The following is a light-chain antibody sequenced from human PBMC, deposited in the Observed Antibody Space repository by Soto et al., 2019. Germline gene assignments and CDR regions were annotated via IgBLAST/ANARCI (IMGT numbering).Light chain of an antibody. J-gene: IGKJ1*01. V-gene: IGKV3-11*01. Sequence: EIVLTQSPATLSLSPGERAILSCRASQSVSTFLAWFQQKPGQPPRLLIYNASNRTTGIPDRFSGSGSGTDFTLTISRLEPEDFAVYFCQHYGDSSWTFGQGTKVDIK. CDR2: NAS. CDR1: QSVSTF. CDR3: QHYGDSSWT.